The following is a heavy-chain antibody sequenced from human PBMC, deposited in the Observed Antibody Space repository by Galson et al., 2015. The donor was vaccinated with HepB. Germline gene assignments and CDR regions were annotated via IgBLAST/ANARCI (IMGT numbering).Heavy chain of an antibody. CDR1: GYTFTSCG. J-gene: IGHJ6*02. Sequence: SVKVSCKASGYTFTSCGISWVRQAPGQGLEWMGWISAYNGNTNYAQKLQGRVTMTTDTSTSTAYMELRSLRSDDTAVYYCARDRLLGGTNYYYYYGMDVWGQGTTVTASS. D-gene: IGHD3-16*01. CDR2: ISAYNGNT. V-gene: IGHV1-18*01. CDR3: ARDRLLGGTNYYYYYGMDV.